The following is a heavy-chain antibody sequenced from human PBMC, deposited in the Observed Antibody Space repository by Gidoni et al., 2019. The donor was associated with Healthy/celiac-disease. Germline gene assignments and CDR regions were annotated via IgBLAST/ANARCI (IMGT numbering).Heavy chain of an antibody. J-gene: IGHJ4*02. CDR2: MSGSGGST. CDR1: GFTFSSYA. V-gene: IGHV3-23*01. D-gene: IGHD3-16*01. Sequence: EVQLLASGGGVVQPGGSLRLSCAASGFTFSSYAMSWVRQAPGKGLECVSAMSGSGGSTYYADSVKGRFTISRDNSKNTLYLQMNSLRAEDTAVYYCVRPELGPYVDYWGQGTLVTVSS. CDR3: VRPELGPYVDY.